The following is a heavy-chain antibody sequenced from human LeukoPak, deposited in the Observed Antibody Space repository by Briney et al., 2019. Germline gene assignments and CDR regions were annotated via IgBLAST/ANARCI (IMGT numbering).Heavy chain of an antibody. CDR1: GGTFSSYA. J-gene: IGHJ6*03. CDR3: ARGPQPYSYYYYMDV. Sequence: ASVKVSCKASGGTFSSYAISWVRQAPGQGLEWMGGIIPIFGTANYAQKFQGRVTITADESTSTAYMELSSLRSEDTAVYYCARGPQPYSYYYYMDVWGKGTTVTVSS. D-gene: IGHD1-14*01. CDR2: IIPIFGTA. V-gene: IGHV1-69*13.